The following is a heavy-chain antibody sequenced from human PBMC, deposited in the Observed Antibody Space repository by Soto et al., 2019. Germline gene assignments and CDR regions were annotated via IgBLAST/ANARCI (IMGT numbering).Heavy chain of an antibody. CDR1: GFTFGDFA. D-gene: IGHD5-12*01. CDR2: IRSKAYGGTT. CDR3: TRGIVATIGAHEY. V-gene: IGHV3-49*03. Sequence: PGGSLRLSCTASGFTFGDFAMSWFRQAPGKGLEWVGFIRSKAYGGTTEYAASVKGRFTISRDDSKSIAYLQMSSLKTEDTAVYYCTRGIVATIGAHEYWGQGTLVTVSS. J-gene: IGHJ4*02.